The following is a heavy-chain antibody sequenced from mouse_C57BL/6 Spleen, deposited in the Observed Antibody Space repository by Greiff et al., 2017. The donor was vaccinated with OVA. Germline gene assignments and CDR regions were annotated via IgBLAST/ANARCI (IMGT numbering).Heavy chain of an antibody. V-gene: IGHV10-1*01. J-gene: IGHJ4*01. CDR2: IRSKSNNYAT. CDR1: GFSFNTYA. CDR3: VRNPSQFNYYAMDY. Sequence: DVKLVESGGGLVQPKGSLKLSCAASGFSFNTYAMNWVRQAPGKGLEWVARIRSKSNNYATYYADSVKDRFTISRDDSESMLYLQMNNLKTEDTAMYYCVRNPSQFNYYAMDYWGQGTSVTVSS.